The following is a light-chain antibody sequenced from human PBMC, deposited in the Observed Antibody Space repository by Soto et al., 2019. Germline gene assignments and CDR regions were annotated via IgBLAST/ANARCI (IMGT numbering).Light chain of an antibody. J-gene: IGKJ1*01. CDR1: QDIGSY. V-gene: IGKV1-39*01. Sequence: DIQMTQSPYSLSASLGETDTITCRASQDIGSYINSYQQKPGRAPKLLIYAASNLQSGVPSTLSGSRDGTDYSTTISSRHPEDIATYYWHQIYGAPRTFGNETNVDI. CDR2: AAS. CDR3: HQIYGAPRT.